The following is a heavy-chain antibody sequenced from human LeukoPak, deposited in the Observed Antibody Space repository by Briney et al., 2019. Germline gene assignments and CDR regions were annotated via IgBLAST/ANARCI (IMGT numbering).Heavy chain of an antibody. D-gene: IGHD3-10*01. Sequence: GASVKVSCKASGYTFTGYYMHWVRQAPGQGLEWMGWINPNSGGTNYAQKFQGRVTMTRDTSISTAYMELSRLRSDDTAVYYCARAASSYGSGSYCIGYWGQGTLVTVSS. V-gene: IGHV1-2*02. CDR3: ARAASSYGSGSYCIGY. CDR2: INPNSGGT. J-gene: IGHJ4*02. CDR1: GYTFTGYY.